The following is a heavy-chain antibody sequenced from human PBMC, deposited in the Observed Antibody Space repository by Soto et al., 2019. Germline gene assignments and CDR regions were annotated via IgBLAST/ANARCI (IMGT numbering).Heavy chain of an antibody. V-gene: IGHV1-18*01. CDR2: INNYNGNT. CDR3: ARARLVVIMPVGMDY. CDR1: GYTFTNYG. D-gene: IGHD6-6*01. Sequence: QVQLLQSGAEVKKPAASVKVSCKAAGYTFTNYGISWVRQAPGLGLELMGLINNYNGNTNHAQKYQGRVSMTTDASTSTADMALRSLNPADTAVYYCARARLVVIMPVGMDYWGQGILVTVSS. J-gene: IGHJ4*02.